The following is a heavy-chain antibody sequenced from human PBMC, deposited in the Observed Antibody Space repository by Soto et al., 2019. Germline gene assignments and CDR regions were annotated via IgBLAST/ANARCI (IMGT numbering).Heavy chain of an antibody. V-gene: IGHV3-33*01. CDR1: GFTFSSSV. J-gene: IGHJ3*02. Sequence: PGGSLRLFCAASGFTFSSSVVHWVRQAPGKGLEWVAVISSDESNEDYADSVKGRFSISRDNSKNTLYLQMSSLRADDTAVYYCARGLIKLAGGAFDIWGQGTMVTVS. CDR2: ISSDESNE. D-gene: IGHD3-16*01. CDR3: ARGLIKLAGGAFDI.